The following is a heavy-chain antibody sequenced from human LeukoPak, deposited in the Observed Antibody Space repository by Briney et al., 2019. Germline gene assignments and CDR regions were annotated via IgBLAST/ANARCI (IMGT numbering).Heavy chain of an antibody. V-gene: IGHV3-33*08. Sequence: GGSLRLSCAASEFTFSSYAMQWVRQAPGKGLEWVAVIWPDGNNKYHADSVKGRFTISRDNSKSTLFLQMSSLAAEDTAVYYCVGELLTAAGTIGAFDIWGQGTMVTVSS. J-gene: IGHJ3*02. CDR2: IWPDGNNK. CDR3: VGELLTAAGTIGAFDI. D-gene: IGHD6-13*01. CDR1: EFTFSSYA.